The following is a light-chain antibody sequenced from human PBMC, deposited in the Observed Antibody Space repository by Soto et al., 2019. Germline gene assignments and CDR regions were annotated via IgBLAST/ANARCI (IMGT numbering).Light chain of an antibody. J-gene: IGKJ1*01. CDR2: KTS. CDR1: QSISLG. Sequence: DIHMTQSPSTLSASVGDRVTITCRASQSISLGVAWYQQKPGRAPNLLIYKTSSLETGVPSRVSGSGSGTEFTLTISSLQPDDFATYYCQHYKDYSWTFGQGTKVEVK. V-gene: IGKV1-5*03. CDR3: QHYKDYSWT.